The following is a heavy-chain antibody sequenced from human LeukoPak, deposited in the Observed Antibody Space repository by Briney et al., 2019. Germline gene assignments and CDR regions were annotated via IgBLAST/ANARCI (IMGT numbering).Heavy chain of an antibody. CDR1: GFTFSSYN. D-gene: IGHD7-27*01. Sequence: GGSLRLSCAASGFTFSSYNMDWARQAPGKGLEWVSSISSNTSYRYYADSVKGRFTISRDNAKNSLYLQMNSLRAEDTAVYYCARGGDAGRYWYFDLWGRGTLVTASS. CDR2: ISSNTSYR. CDR3: ARGGDAGRYWYFDL. V-gene: IGHV3-21*01. J-gene: IGHJ2*01.